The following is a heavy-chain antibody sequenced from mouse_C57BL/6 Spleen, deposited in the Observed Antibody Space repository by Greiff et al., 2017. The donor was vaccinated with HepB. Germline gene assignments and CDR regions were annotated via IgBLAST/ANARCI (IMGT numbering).Heavy chain of an antibody. D-gene: IGHD2-5*01. CDR2: ISYDGSN. V-gene: IGHV3-6*01. J-gene: IGHJ4*01. CDR3: ARGGAYYSNYRDY. CDR1: GYSITSGYY. Sequence: EVQLQESGPGLVKPSQSLSLTCSVTGYSITSGYYWNWIRQFPGNKLEWMGYISYDGSNNYNPSLKNRISITRDTSKNQFFLKLNSVTTEDTATYYCARGGAYYSNYRDYWGQGTSVTVSS.